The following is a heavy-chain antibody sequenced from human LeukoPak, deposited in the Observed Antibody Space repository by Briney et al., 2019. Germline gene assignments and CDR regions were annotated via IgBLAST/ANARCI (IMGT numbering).Heavy chain of an antibody. Sequence: GGSLRLSCAASGFDLSSHEVNWVRQAPGKGLEWVSHITTSGSTKYYADSVKGRLTISRDNAKKSLYLQMNSLRAEDTAVYYCARAQYCSGGSCSFDYWGQGTLVTVSS. J-gene: IGHJ4*02. CDR3: ARAQYCSGGSCSFDY. CDR1: GFDLSSHE. V-gene: IGHV3-48*03. CDR2: ITTSGSTK. D-gene: IGHD2-15*01.